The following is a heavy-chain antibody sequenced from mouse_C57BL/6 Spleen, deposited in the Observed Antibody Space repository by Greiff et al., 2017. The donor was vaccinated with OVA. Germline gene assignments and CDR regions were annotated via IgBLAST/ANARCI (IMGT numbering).Heavy chain of an antibody. CDR2: ISYDGSN. V-gene: IGHV3-6*01. J-gene: IGHJ2*01. Sequence: EVQLVESGPGLVKPSQSLSLTCSVTGYSITSGYYWNWIRQFPGNKLEWMGYISYDGSNNYNPSLKNRISITRDTSKNQFFLKLNAVTTEDTATDYCASVQPIYYDYDFDYWGQGTTLTVSS. D-gene: IGHD2-4*01. CDR1: GYSITSGYY. CDR3: ASVQPIYYDYDFDY.